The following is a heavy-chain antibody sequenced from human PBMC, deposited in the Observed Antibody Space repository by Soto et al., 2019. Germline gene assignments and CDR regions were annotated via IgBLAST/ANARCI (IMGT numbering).Heavy chain of an antibody. CDR2: IYWNDDK. Sequence: QITLKESGPTLVRPTQTLTLTCTFSGFSLSTSGLGVGWIRQPPGKALEWLALIYWNDDKRYSPSLKARLTITKDTSKNQVVLTMTNMDPVDTATYDCAHRPSGWYLFDYWGQGTLGTVSS. CDR1: GFSLSTSGLG. J-gene: IGHJ4*02. CDR3: AHRPSGWYLFDY. D-gene: IGHD6-19*01. V-gene: IGHV2-5*01.